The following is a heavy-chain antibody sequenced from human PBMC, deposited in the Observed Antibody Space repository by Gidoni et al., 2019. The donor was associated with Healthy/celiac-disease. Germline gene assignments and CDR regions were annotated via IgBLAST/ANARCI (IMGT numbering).Heavy chain of an antibody. D-gene: IGHD6-13*01. CDR3: ARVDLSSWAYYYYMAV. CDR2: ISSSSSYI. Sequence: EVQMVAYGGGLGKPGGSLRLSCAASGFTFSSDSMNWVRQAPGKGLEWVSSISSSSSYIYYADSVKGRFTISRDNAKNSLYLQMNSLRAEDTAVYYCARVDLSSWAYYYYMAVWGKGTTVTVSS. CDR1: GFTFSSDS. V-gene: IGHV3-21*01. J-gene: IGHJ6*03.